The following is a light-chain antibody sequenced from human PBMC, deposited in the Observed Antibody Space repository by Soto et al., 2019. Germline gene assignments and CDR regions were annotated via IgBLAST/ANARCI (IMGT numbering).Light chain of an antibody. Sequence: EIVLTQSPGTLSLSPGERATLSCRASQSVSSSYLAWYQQKPGQAPRLLLYGASSRATGIPDRFSGSGSGTDFSFTISRLEPEDFAVYYCQQYGSSRTFGQGTKVEIK. V-gene: IGKV3-20*01. CDR2: GAS. J-gene: IGKJ1*01. CDR1: QSVSSSY. CDR3: QQYGSSRT.